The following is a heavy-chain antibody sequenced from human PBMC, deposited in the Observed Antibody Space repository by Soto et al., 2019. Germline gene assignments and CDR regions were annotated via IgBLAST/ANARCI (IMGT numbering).Heavy chain of an antibody. D-gene: IGHD2-8*02. CDR3: ARGYCTSSACHWNFDY. Sequence: HPGGSLRLSCAASGFTFDDYAMHWVRQAPGKGLEWVSGISWNSGSIGYADSVKGRFTISRDNAKNSLYLQMNSLRAEDTAVYYCARGYCTSSACHWNFDYWGQGTLVTVSS. V-gene: IGHV3-9*01. CDR2: ISWNSGSI. J-gene: IGHJ4*02. CDR1: GFTFDDYA.